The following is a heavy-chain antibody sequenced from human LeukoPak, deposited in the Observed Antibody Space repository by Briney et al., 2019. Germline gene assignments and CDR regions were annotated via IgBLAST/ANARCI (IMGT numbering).Heavy chain of an antibody. Sequence: PSETLSLTRTVSGGSISSYYWSWIRQPPGKGLEWIGYIYYNGDTNYNPSLKSRVTISVDTSKSNSSLRLTSVTAVDTAVYYCARDLVGYFDYWGQGALVIVSS. CDR3: ARDLVGYFDY. J-gene: IGHJ4*02. V-gene: IGHV4-59*01. D-gene: IGHD2-2*01. CDR2: IYYNGDT. CDR1: GGSISSYY.